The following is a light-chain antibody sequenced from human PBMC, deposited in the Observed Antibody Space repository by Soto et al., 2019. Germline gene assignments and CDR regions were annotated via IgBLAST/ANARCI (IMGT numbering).Light chain of an antibody. Sequence: EIVLTQAPGSLSLSPGERGTLSCRASQSVDSNFFAWYQQKPDQAPRLLIYGASNRATGIPDRFSGSGSGTDFTLTISRLDPEDFAVYYCQQYVSSVTFGQGTKVEIK. CDR3: QQYVSSVT. J-gene: IGKJ1*01. CDR1: QSVDSNF. V-gene: IGKV3-20*01. CDR2: GAS.